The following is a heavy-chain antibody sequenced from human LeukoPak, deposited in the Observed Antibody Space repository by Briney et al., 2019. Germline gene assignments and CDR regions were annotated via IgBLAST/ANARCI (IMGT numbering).Heavy chain of an antibody. V-gene: IGHV1-18*01. Sequence: ASVKVSCKASGYTFTSYGISWVRQAPGQGLEWMGWISAYNGNTNYAQKLQGRVTMTTDTSTSTAYMERRSLRADDTDVYYCARDARFLGWLLFNYMDGWGKGTTVTVSS. J-gene: IGHJ6*03. CDR2: ISAYNGNT. D-gene: IGHD3-3*01. CDR3: ARDARFLGWLLFNYMDG. CDR1: GYTFTSYG.